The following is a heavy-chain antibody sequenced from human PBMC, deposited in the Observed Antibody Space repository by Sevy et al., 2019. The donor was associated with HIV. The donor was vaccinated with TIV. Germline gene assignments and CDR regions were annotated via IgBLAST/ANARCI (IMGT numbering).Heavy chain of an antibody. CDR1: GFTFNNYG. D-gene: IGHD2-15*01. Sequence: GGSLRLSCSTFGFTFNNYGMHWVRQAPGRGLEWVAAIFSDGNYQYYADSVKGRVTISRDNSKNTLYLQMSSLRADDTAMYYCARESGSGWYVDSWGRGTLVTVSS. CDR2: IFSDGNYQ. V-gene: IGHV3-33*08. CDR3: ARESGSGWYVDS. J-gene: IGHJ4*02.